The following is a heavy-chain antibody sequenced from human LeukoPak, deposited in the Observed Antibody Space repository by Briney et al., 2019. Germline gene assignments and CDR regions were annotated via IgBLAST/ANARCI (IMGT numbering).Heavy chain of an antibody. Sequence: KASETLSLNCSVYSGSFYGFHWRRMPPPPGKGGEGGGEINYSGSTNYNASLKSRVTISVDTSKNQFSLKLSSVTAADTAGYYCARGVFSRRSGSLEWLSSWGQGTLVTVSS. D-gene: IGHD3-3*01. J-gene: IGHJ5*02. CDR1: SGSFYGFH. CDR2: INYSGST. CDR3: ARGVFSRRSGSLEWLSS. V-gene: IGHV4-34*01.